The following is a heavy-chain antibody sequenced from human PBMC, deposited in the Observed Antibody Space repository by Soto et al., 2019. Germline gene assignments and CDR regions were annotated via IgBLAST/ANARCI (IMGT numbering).Heavy chain of an antibody. V-gene: IGHV3-30-3*01. CDR1: GFTFNTYA. CDR2: ISYDGYNK. CDR3: ARDPGAAAATGYFQH. D-gene: IGHD6-13*01. Sequence: QVQLVESGGGVVQPGTSLRLSCAASGFTFNTYALHWVRQARGKGLEWLAVISYDGYNKYYTDSVKGRFSISRDNSKNTLYLQMNSLRGDDTAVYYCARDPGAAAATGYFQHWGQGTLLTVSS. J-gene: IGHJ1*01.